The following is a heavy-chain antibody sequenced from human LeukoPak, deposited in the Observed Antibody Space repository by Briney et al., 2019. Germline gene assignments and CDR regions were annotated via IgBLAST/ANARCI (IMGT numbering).Heavy chain of an antibody. CDR2: ISSSGNIK. J-gene: IGHJ4*02. D-gene: IGHD1-14*01. Sequence: PGGSLRLSCVASGFTFSDYEINWVRQAPGKGLEWMSYISSSGNIKYYADSVKGRFTISRDNAKNSLYLQMSSLRAEDTATYYCARPDQWGQGTVVTVSS. CDR1: GFTFSDYE. CDR3: ARPDQ. V-gene: IGHV3-48*03.